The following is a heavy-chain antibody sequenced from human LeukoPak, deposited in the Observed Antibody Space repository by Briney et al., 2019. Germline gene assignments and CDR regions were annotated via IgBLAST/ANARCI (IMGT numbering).Heavy chain of an antibody. Sequence: SLRLSCAASGFTFDDYAMHWVRQAPGKGLEWVSGISWNSGSIGYADSVKGRFTISRDNAKSSLYLQMNSLRAEDTALYYCAKLSSDFDYWGQGTLVTVSS. J-gene: IGHJ4*02. D-gene: IGHD6-25*01. CDR3: AKLSSDFDY. CDR1: GFTFDDYA. CDR2: ISWNSGSI. V-gene: IGHV3-9*01.